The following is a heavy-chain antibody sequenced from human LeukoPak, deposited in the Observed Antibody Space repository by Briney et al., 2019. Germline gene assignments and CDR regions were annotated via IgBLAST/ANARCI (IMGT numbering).Heavy chain of an antibody. V-gene: IGHV5-51*01. D-gene: IGHD6-19*01. Sequence: GESLQISCQASGYSFPNYWIGWVRQMPGKGLEWMGIIYPGDSDTRYSPSFQGQVTISADKSISAAYLQWSSLKASDIAMYYCARARIAVTGIAYYFDFWGQGTLVTVSS. J-gene: IGHJ4*02. CDR2: IYPGDSDT. CDR1: GYSFPNYW. CDR3: ARARIAVTGIAYYFDF.